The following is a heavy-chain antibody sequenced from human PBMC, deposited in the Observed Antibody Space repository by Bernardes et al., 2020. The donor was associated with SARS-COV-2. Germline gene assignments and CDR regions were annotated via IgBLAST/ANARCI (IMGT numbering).Heavy chain of an antibody. J-gene: IGHJ4*02. D-gene: IGHD6-19*01. CDR1: GGSISSYY. V-gene: IGHV4-4*07. CDR3: ARVGSSGWYNYFDD. Sequence: SETLSLTCTVSGGSISSYYWSWIRQPAGKGLEWIGRIYTSGSTNYNPSLKSRVTMSVDTSKNQFSLKLSSVTAADTAVYYCARVGSSGWYNYFDDWGQGTLVTVSS. CDR2: IYTSGST.